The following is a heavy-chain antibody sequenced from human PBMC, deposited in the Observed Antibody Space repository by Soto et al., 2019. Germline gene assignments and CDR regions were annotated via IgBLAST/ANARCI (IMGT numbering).Heavy chain of an antibody. Sequence: QVQLVESGGGVVQPGRSLRLSCAASGFTFSSYGMHWVRQAPGKGLEWVAVISYDGSNKYYADSVKGRFTISRDNSKNTLYLQVNSLRAEDTAVYYCAKDRDSYDDYGMDVWGQGTTVTVSS. CDR2: ISYDGSNK. D-gene: IGHD5-18*01. V-gene: IGHV3-30*18. CDR3: AKDRDSYDDYGMDV. CDR1: GFTFSSYG. J-gene: IGHJ6*02.